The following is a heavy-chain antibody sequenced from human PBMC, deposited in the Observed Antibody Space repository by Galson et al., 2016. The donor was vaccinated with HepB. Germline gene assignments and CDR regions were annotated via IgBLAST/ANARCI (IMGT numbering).Heavy chain of an antibody. CDR1: GFSVSSNY. J-gene: IGHJ4*02. CDR2: IFSAGTT. CDR3: ARDSGSVSFDY. V-gene: IGHV3-53*01. Sequence: SCAASGFSVSSNYLSWVRPAPGKGLEWVSVIFSAGTTYYADSVKGRFTISRDNSKNTLYLQMNSLRAEDTAVYYSARDSGSVSFDYWGQGTLVTVSS. D-gene: IGHD1-26*01.